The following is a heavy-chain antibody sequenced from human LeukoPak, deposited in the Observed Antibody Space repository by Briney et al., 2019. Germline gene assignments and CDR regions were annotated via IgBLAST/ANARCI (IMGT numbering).Heavy chain of an antibody. CDR2: IYAGGNT. J-gene: IGHJ5*02. V-gene: IGHV3-53*01. Sequence: GGSLRLSCAVSGFTVSNSYLGWVRQAPGKGLEYVSVIYAGGNTYYADSVKGRFIISRDSSKNTLDLQMNILRAEDTALYYCARLESYRFDPWGQGTLVTVSS. CDR3: ARLESYRFDP. D-gene: IGHD5-18*01. CDR1: GFTVSNSY.